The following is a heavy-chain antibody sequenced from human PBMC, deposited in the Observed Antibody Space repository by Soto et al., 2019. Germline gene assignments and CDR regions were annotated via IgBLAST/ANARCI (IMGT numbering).Heavy chain of an antibody. V-gene: IGHV3-33*01. Sequence: QVQLVESGGGVVQPGRSLRLSCAASGFIFNTYGMHWVRQAPGKGLEWVAVIYYDGRNKYYADSVKGRFTIFRDNSKNTLNLQMNSLRVEDTAVYYCARDLGELWPSVGGYWGQGTLVTVSS. CDR3: ARDLGELWPSVGGY. J-gene: IGHJ4*02. D-gene: IGHD1-26*01. CDR2: IYYDGRNK. CDR1: GFIFNTYG.